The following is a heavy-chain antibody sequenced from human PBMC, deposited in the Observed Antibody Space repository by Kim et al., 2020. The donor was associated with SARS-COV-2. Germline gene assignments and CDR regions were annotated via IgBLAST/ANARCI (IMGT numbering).Heavy chain of an antibody. Sequence: GGSLRLSCAASGFTFSSYSMNWVRQAPGKGLEWVSSISSSSSYIYYADSVKGRFTISRDNAKNSLYLQMNSLRAEDTAVYYCARDLNYYDSSGYGYWGQGTLVTVSS. CDR1: GFTFSSYS. D-gene: IGHD3-22*01. V-gene: IGHV3-21*01. J-gene: IGHJ4*02. CDR3: ARDLNYYDSSGYGY. CDR2: ISSSSSYI.